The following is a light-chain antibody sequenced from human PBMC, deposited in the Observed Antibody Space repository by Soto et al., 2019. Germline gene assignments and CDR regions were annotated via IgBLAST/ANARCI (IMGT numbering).Light chain of an antibody. V-gene: IGLV2-14*01. Sequence: QSVLTQSASVSGSPGQSITISCTGTSTDVGDSNHVSWYQHHPGKAPKLIIYEVSYRPSGVSNRFSGSKSAYTASLTISGLQAEDEADYYCDSQTTSGIRVFGTGTKVTVL. CDR1: STDVGDSNH. J-gene: IGLJ1*01. CDR3: DSQTTSGIRV. CDR2: EVS.